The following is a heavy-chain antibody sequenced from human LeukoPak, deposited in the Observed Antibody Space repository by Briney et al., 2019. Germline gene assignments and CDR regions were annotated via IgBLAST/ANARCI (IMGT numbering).Heavy chain of an antibody. CDR2: ISYDGSNK. D-gene: IGHD1-26*01. CDR1: GFTFSSYA. J-gene: IGHJ6*04. Sequence: GGSLRLSCAASGFTFSSYAMHWVRQAPGKGLEWVAVISYDGSNKYYADSVKGRFTISRDNSKNTLYLQMNSLRAEDTAVYYCARGRGAGEYYYYGMDVWGKGTTVTVSS. V-gene: IGHV3-30*04. CDR3: ARGRGAGEYYYYGMDV.